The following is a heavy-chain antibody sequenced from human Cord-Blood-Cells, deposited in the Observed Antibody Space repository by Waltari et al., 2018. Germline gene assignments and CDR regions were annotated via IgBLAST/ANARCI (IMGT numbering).Heavy chain of an antibody. D-gene: IGHD2-2*01. V-gene: IGHV4-34*01. J-gene: IGHJ4*02. CDR3: ARGGNVVVPAAIEEIDY. CDR1: GGSFSGYY. CDR2: INHSGST. Sequence: QVQLQQWGAGLLKPSETLSLTCAVYGGSFSGYYWSWIRQPPGKGLELIGEINHSGSTNYNPSLKSRVTISVDTSKNQFSLKLSSVTAADTAVYYCARGGNVVVPAAIEEIDYWGQGTLVTVSS.